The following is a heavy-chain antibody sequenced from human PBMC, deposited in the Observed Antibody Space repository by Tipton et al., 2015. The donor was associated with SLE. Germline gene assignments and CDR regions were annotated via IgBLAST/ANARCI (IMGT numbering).Heavy chain of an antibody. CDR2: ISYDGSNK. V-gene: IGHV3-30*04. D-gene: IGHD3-3*01. J-gene: IGHJ4*02. CDR3: ARERILEWSTPIDY. CDR1: GFTFSSYA. Sequence: RSLRLSCAASGFTFSSYAMHWVRQAPGKGLEWVAVISYDGSNKYYADSVKGRFTISRDNSKNTLYLQMNSLRAEDTAVYYCARERILEWSTPIDYWGQGTLVTVSS.